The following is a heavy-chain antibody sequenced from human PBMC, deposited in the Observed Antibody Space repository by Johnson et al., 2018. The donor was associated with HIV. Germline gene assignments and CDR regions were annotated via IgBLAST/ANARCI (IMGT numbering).Heavy chain of an antibody. CDR2: IWYNGREK. V-gene: IGHV3-33*06. CDR1: GFNFRRFG. Sequence: QVQLVESGGGVVQPGTSLRLSCEASGFNFRRFGMHLVRQAPGKGLEWVAVIWYNGREKYYADSVKGRFTVSRDNSKSTLYLQMSSLRAEDMAVYYCAKSTYDNSCFDAFDVWCQGTMVTVSS. J-gene: IGHJ3*01. CDR3: AKSTYDNSCFDAFDV. D-gene: IGHD1-1*01.